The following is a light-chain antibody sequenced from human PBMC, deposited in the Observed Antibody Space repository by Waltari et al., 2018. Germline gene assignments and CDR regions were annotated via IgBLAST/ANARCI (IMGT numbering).Light chain of an antibody. CDR2: EVS. Sequence: QSALTQPASVSGSPGQSITISCTGTSSDVGRYNLVSWYQPHPGKAPKLMIYEVSKRPSGVSNRFSGSKSGNTASLTISGLQAEDEADYYCCSYAGSSTVFGGGTKLTVL. J-gene: IGLJ2*01. V-gene: IGLV2-23*02. CDR3: CSYAGSSTV. CDR1: SSDVGRYNL.